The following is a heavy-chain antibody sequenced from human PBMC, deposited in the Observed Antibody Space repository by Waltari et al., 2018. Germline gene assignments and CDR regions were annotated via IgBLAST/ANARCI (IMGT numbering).Heavy chain of an antibody. Sequence: EVQLVESGGGLVQPGGSLRLSCAASGFTFSSYAMSWVRQAPGNVLEWVSAMRGSCGSRYYADAGKCRFTISRDNSKNTLYLQMNSLRAEDTAVYYCAKDRDTILDAFDIWGQGTMVTVSS. CDR1: GFTFSSYA. J-gene: IGHJ3*02. CDR2: MRGSCGSR. D-gene: IGHD3-3*01. V-gene: IGHV3-23*04. CDR3: AKDRDTILDAFDI.